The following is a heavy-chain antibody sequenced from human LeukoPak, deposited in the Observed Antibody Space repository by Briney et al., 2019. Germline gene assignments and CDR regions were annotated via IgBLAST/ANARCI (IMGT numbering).Heavy chain of an antibody. CDR2: MNPNSGNT. J-gene: IGHJ5*02. Sequence: ASVKVSCKASGYTFTSYDINWVRQATGQGLEWMGWMNPNSGNTGYAQKFQGRVTITRNTSISTAYMELSSLRSEDTAVYYCARVFQTDTAMVGYNWFDPWGQGTLVTVSS. D-gene: IGHD5-18*01. CDR3: ARVFQTDTAMVGYNWFDP. CDR1: GYTFTSYD. V-gene: IGHV1-8*03.